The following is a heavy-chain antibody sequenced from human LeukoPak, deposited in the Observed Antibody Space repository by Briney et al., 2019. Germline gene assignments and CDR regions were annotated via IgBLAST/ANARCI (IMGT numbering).Heavy chain of an antibody. CDR1: GFTFSSFA. Sequence: GGSLRLSCAASGFTFSSFAMNWVRQAPGKGLEWVSIISGSGDTTHYTDSVKGRFTVSRDNSKNTLYLQMDSLRAEDTAVYYCARGSTMIRNALDIWGQGTIVTVSS. V-gene: IGHV3-23*01. D-gene: IGHD3-22*01. CDR3: ARGSTMIRNALDI. J-gene: IGHJ3*02. CDR2: ISGSGDTT.